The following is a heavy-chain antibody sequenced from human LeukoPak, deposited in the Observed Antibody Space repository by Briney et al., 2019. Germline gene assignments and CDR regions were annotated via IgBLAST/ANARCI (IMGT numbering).Heavy chain of an antibody. D-gene: IGHD3-16*01. J-gene: IGHJ4*02. V-gene: IGHV5-10-1*01. CDR1: GYSFTSYW. CDR2: IDPSDSYT. CDR3: ARHEPRLGEFPLFLDY. Sequence: GESLRISCKGSGYSFTSYWISWVRQMPGKGLEWMGRIDPSDSYTNYSPSFQGHVTISADKSISTAYLQWSSLKASDTAMYYCARHEPRLGEFPLFLDYWGQGTLVTVSS.